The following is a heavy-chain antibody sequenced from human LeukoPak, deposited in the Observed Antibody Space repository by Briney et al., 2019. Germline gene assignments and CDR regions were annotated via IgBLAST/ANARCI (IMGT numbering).Heavy chain of an antibody. CDR2: IYYSGST. CDR1: GDSXSSYY. V-gene: IGHV4-59*01. Sequence: TLSLTCTVSGDSXSSYYWSWIRQPPGKGLEWDGYIYYSGSTNYNPSLKSRVTISVDTSKNQFSLKLSSVTAADTAVYYCVRDLRTYSSGPIYPWGQGTLVTVSS. D-gene: IGHD6-19*01. CDR3: VRDLRTYSSGPIYP. J-gene: IGHJ5*02.